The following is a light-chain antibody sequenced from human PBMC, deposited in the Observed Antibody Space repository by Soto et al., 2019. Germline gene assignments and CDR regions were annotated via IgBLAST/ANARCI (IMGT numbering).Light chain of an antibody. CDR2: NAS. Sequence: DIQMTQAPSTLSASVGDRVTITCRASQTSDSWLAWYQQRPGKPPNLLIYNASTLASGVPSRFSGSGSGTDFTLTINSLQPDDFATYYCQQYHMYSGTFGQGTKVDIK. V-gene: IGKV1-5*03. J-gene: IGKJ1*01. CDR1: QTSDSW. CDR3: QQYHMYSGT.